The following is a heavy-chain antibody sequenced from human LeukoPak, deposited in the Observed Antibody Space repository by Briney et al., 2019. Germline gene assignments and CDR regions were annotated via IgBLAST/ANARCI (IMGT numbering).Heavy chain of an antibody. CDR2: IRYDGSNK. D-gene: IGHD3-22*01. CDR1: GFTFSSYE. Sequence: GGSLRLSCAASGFTFSSYEMNWVRQAPGKGLEWVAFIRYDGSNKYYADSVKGRFTISRDNSKNTLYLQMNSLRAEDTAVYYCAKDRYDSSGYYDYWGQGTLVTVSS. V-gene: IGHV3-30*02. J-gene: IGHJ4*02. CDR3: AKDRYDSSGYYDY.